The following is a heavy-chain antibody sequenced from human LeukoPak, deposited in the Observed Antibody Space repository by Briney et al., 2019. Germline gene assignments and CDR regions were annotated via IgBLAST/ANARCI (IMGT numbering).Heavy chain of an antibody. Sequence: SQTLSLTCTVSGGSISSGGYYWSWIRQHPGKGLEWIGYIYYSGSTYYNPSLKSRLTISEDTSKNQFSLKLSSVTAADTAVYFCARHVTTVTFFDFWGQGTLVTVSS. CDR3: ARHVTTVTFFDF. V-gene: IGHV4-30-4*08. J-gene: IGHJ4*02. D-gene: IGHD4-11*01. CDR2: IYYSGST. CDR1: GGSISSGGYY.